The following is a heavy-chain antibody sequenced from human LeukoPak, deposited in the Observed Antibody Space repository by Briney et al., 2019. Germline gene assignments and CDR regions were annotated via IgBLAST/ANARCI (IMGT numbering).Heavy chain of an antibody. V-gene: IGHV3-13*01. J-gene: IGHJ3*02. D-gene: IGHD3-10*01. Sequence: GGSLRLSCAASGFTFSSYDMHWVRQATGKGLEWVSAVGTAGDTYYPGSVKGRFTISRENAKNSLYLQMNSLRAGDTAVYYCARGRASRGVIPFDAFDIWGQGAMVTASS. CDR3: ARGRASRGVIPFDAFDI. CDR2: VGTAGDT. CDR1: GFTFSSYD.